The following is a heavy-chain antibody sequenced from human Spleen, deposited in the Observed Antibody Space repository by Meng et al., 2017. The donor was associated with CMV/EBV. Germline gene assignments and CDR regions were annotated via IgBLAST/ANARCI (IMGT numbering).Heavy chain of an antibody. V-gene: IGHV1-18*04. J-gene: IGHJ4*02. CDR1: GYTFTGYY. CDR2: INAYNGNT. D-gene: IGHD1-26*01. Sequence: ASVKVSCKASGYTFTGYYMHWVRQAPGQGLEWMGWINAYNGNTNYAQKLQGRVTMTTDTSTSTAYMELRSLRSDDTAVYYCARDPRRIFYSGSYATKLGHRPFDYWGQGTLVTVSS. CDR3: ARDPRRIFYSGSYATKLGHRPFDY.